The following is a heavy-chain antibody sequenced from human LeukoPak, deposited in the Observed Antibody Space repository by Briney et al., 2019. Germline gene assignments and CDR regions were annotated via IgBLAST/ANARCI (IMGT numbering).Heavy chain of an antibody. CDR2: ISSSGSTI. CDR3: ARVKSYYDSSGYPN. Sequence: GGSLRLSCTVSGFTVSSNSMSWIRQAPGKGLEWVSYISSSGSTIYYADSVKGRFTISRDNAKNSLYLQMNSLRAEDTAVYYCARVKSYYDSSGYPNWGQGTLVTVSS. V-gene: IGHV3-11*04. CDR1: GFTVSSNS. J-gene: IGHJ4*02. D-gene: IGHD3-22*01.